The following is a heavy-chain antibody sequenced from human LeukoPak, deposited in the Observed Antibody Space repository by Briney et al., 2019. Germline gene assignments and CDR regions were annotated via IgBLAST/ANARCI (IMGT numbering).Heavy chain of an antibody. Sequence: ASVKVSCKASGYTFTSYAMNWVRQAPGQGLEWMGWINTNTGNPTYAQGFTGRFVFPLDTSVSTAYLQISSLKAEDTAVYYCARDKSLSIAVAGIDYWGQGTLVTVSS. CDR1: GYTFTSYA. J-gene: IGHJ4*02. CDR2: INTNTGNP. CDR3: ARDKSLSIAVAGIDY. D-gene: IGHD6-19*01. V-gene: IGHV7-4-1*02.